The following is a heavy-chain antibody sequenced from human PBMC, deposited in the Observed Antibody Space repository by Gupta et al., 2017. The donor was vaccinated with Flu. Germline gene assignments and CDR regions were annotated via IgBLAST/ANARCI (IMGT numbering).Heavy chain of an antibody. J-gene: IGHJ4*02. CDR3: ARGGSGSYYRYYFDY. Sequence: QVQLQGSGPGLVKPSETLSLTCAVSGYSISSGYYWGWIRQPPGKELEWIGSIYHSGTTYYNPTLKSRVTISVDTSKNQISLKLSSVTAADTAVYYCARGGSGSYYRYYFDYWGQGTLVTVSS. D-gene: IGHD3-10*01. CDR2: IYHSGTT. CDR1: GYSISSGYY. V-gene: IGHV4-38-2*01.